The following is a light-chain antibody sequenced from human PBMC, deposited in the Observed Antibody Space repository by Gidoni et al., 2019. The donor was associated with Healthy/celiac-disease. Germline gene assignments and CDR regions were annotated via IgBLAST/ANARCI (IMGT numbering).Light chain of an antibody. Sequence: EIVLTHSPATLSLSPGERATLSCRASQSVSSYLAWYQQKPGQAPRLLIYDASNRATGIPARFSGSGSGTDFTLTISSLDPEDFAVYYCQQRSNWPPTFGGGTKVEIK. CDR3: QQRSNWPPT. V-gene: IGKV3-11*01. CDR2: DAS. CDR1: QSVSSY. J-gene: IGKJ4*01.